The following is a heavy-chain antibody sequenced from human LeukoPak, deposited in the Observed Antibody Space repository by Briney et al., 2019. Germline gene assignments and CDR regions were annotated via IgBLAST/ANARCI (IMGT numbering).Heavy chain of an antibody. D-gene: IGHD1-26*01. CDR3: ARRFDSGSDDGEDYFDY. CDR2: MYYSGST. CDR1: SGSISNSTFY. J-gene: IGHJ4*02. V-gene: IGHV4-39*01. Sequence: SETLSLTRTVSSGSISNSTFYWGWIRQPPGKGLEWIGSMYYSGSTYYNPSLKSRVTITVDTSKNQFSLKMTSVTAADTAVYYCARRFDSGSDDGEDYFDYWGQGTLVTVSS.